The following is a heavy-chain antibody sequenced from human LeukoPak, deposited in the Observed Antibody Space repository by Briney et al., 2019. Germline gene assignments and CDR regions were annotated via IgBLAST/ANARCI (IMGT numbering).Heavy chain of an antibody. J-gene: IGHJ4*02. CDR3: AKLPGGYHEN. V-gene: IGHV3-48*03. CDR1: GFTFSSYE. Sequence: GGSLRLSCAASGFTFSSYEMNWVRQAPGKGLEWVSYISSSGSTIYYADSVKGRFTISRDNAKNSLYLQMNSLRAEDTAVYYCAKLPGGYHENWGQGTLVTVSS. CDR2: ISSSGSTI. D-gene: IGHD6-25*01.